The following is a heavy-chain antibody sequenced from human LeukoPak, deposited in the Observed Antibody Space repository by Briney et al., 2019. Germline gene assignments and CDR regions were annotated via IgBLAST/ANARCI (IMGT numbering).Heavy chain of an antibody. CDR2: ISGSGGST. D-gene: IGHD3-10*01. J-gene: IGHJ4*02. Sequence: GGSLRLPCAASGFTFSRYAMSWVRQAPGKGLEWVSAISGSGGSTYYADSVKGRFTISRDNSKNTLYLQMNSLRAEDTAVYYCAKPPYYGRYFDYWGQGTLVPVSS. CDR3: AKPPYYGRYFDY. CDR1: GFTFSRYA. V-gene: IGHV3-23*01.